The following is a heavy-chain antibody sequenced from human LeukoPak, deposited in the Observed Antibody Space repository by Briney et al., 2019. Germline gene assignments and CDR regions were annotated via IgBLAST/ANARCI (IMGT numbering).Heavy chain of an antibody. CDR1: GFTFDDYA. J-gene: IGHJ1*01. CDR3: AKVYSSSWYGEEEYFQH. D-gene: IGHD6-13*01. Sequence: QTGGSLRLSRAASGFTFDDYAMHWVRQAPGKGLEWVSGISWNSGSIGYADSVKGRFTISRDNSKNTLYLQMNSLRAEDTAVYYCAKVYSSSWYGEEEYFQHWGQGTLVTVSS. V-gene: IGHV3-9*01. CDR2: ISWNSGSI.